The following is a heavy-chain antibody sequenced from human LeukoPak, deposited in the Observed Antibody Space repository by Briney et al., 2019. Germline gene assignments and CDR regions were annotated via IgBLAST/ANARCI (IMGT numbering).Heavy chain of an antibody. Sequence: SQTLSLTCTVSGGSISSGGYYWSWIRQHPGKGLEWIGYIHYSGSTYYSPSLKSRVTISLDTSKTQFSLKLSSVTAADTAVYYCARALSGDYAWLDYWGQGTLVTVSS. CDR3: ARALSGDYAWLDY. D-gene: IGHD4-17*01. CDR2: IHYSGST. CDR1: GGSISSGGYY. V-gene: IGHV4-31*03. J-gene: IGHJ4*02.